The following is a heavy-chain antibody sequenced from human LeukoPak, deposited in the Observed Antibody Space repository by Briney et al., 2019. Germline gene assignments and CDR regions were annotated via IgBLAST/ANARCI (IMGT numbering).Heavy chain of an antibody. CDR1: EFTVSSTY. CDR2: IKQDGSKK. V-gene: IGHV3-7*04. Sequence: TGGSLRLSCAASEFTVSSTYMTWVRQAPGKGLEWVANIKQDGSKKSYVDSVKGRFTISRDNAKNSLYLQMNSLRAEDTAIYYCTRVGYIDEGIDYWGQGTLVTVSS. D-gene: IGHD5-24*01. CDR3: TRVGYIDEGIDY. J-gene: IGHJ4*02.